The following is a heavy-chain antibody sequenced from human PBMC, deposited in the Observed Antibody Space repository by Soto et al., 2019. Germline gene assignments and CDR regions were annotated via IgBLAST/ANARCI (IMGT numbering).Heavy chain of an antibody. D-gene: IGHD1-20*01. CDR1: GFTFNIYA. J-gene: IGHJ3*01. V-gene: IGHV3-23*01. Sequence: GGSLRLSCAASGFTFNIYAMSWVRQAPGRGLQWVSSIGGGDDDTSYADSVRGRFTISRDNSKKMLFLQMNSLRADDTAVYYCAKDRMDHNSVWDPFDAWGPGXVGTV. CDR2: IGGGDDDT. CDR3: AKDRMDHNSVWDPFDA.